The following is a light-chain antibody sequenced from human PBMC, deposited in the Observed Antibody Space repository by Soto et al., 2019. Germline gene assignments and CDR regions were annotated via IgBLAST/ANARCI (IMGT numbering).Light chain of an antibody. CDR3: SSYTSSSTPLV. Sequence: QSVLTQPASVSGSPGQSITISCTGTSSDVGGYNYVSWYQQHPGKAPKLMIYDVTNRPSGVSNRFSGSKSGNTASLTISGLQAEDVADYYCSSYTSSSTPLVFGGGTKLTVL. J-gene: IGLJ3*02. V-gene: IGLV2-14*01. CDR2: DVT. CDR1: SSDVGGYNY.